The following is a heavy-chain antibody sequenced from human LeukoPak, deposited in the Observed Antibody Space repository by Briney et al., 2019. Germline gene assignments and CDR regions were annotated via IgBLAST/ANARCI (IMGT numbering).Heavy chain of an antibody. CDR2: ISAYNGNT. J-gene: IGHJ5*02. Sequence: ASVKVSCKASGYTFTSYAISWVRQAPGQGLACVGWISAYNGNTYYAQNFQGRVTMTADTSTSTAYMELRSLRSDDTAVYYCARVSYNWFDPWGQGTLLTVS. CDR1: GYTFTSYA. V-gene: IGHV1-18*01. CDR3: ARVSYNWFDP. D-gene: IGHD6-6*01.